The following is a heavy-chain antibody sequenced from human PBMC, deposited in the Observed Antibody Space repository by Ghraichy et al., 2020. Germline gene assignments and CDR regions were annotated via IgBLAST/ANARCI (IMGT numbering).Heavy chain of an antibody. V-gene: IGHV1-18*01. Sequence: ASVKVSCKASGYTFSNYVISWVRQAPGQGLEWMGWISAYTSNTKYAQTLQDRVTMTTDTSTNTAHMELRRLRFDDTGVYFCARFGQAEQLRHDHDIVMDVWGEGTTVTVS. CDR3: ARFGQAEQLRHDHDIVMDV. CDR1: GYTFSNYV. J-gene: IGHJ6*02. CDR2: ISAYTSNT. D-gene: IGHD3-10*01.